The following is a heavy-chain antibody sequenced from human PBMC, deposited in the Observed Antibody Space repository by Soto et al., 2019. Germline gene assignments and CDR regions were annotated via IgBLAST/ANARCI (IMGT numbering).Heavy chain of an antibody. Sequence: QVRLVQSGAEVKKPGASVKVSCKASGYTFTSYGISWVRQAPGQGLEWMGWISAYNGNTNYAQKLQGRVTMTTDTSTSTAYMELRSLRSDDTAVYYCARGAAAAGTVNYYYYYGMDVWGQGTTVTVSS. CDR1: GYTFTSYG. V-gene: IGHV1-18*04. J-gene: IGHJ6*02. CDR2: ISAYNGNT. CDR3: ARGAAAAGTVNYYYYYGMDV. D-gene: IGHD6-13*01.